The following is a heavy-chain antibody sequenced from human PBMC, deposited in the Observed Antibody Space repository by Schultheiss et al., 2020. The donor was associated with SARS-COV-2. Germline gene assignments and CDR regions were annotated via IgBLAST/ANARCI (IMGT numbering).Heavy chain of an antibody. J-gene: IGHJ4*02. CDR1: GFTFSDYY. V-gene: IGHV3-30*03. CDR2: ISDYGSNT. D-gene: IGHD6-13*01. Sequence: GGSLRLSCAASGFTFSDYYMTWIRQAPGKGLEWVAVISDYGSNTYYADSVKGRFTISRDNAKNSLYLQMNSLRVEDTAVYYCARDQAIVAAGTGTFVEYFDDWGQGTLVTVSS. CDR3: ARDQAIVAAGTGTFVEYFDD.